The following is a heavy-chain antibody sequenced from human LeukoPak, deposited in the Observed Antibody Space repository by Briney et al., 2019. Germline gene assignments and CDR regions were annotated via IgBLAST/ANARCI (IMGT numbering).Heavy chain of an antibody. V-gene: IGHV4-59*01. J-gene: IGHJ4*02. CDR3: ARGITFGGVVDPFDY. CDR2: IYYRGST. D-gene: IGHD3-16*02. CDR1: GGSISSYY. Sequence: PSETLSLTCSVSGGSISSYYWSWIRQPPGKGLEWIGYIYYRGSTNYNPSLKSRVTISVDTSKNQFSLKVRSVTAADTAVYYCARGITFGGVVDPFDYWGQGTLVTVSS.